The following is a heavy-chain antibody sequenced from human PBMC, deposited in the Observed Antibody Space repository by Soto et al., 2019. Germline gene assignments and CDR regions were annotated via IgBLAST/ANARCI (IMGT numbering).Heavy chain of an antibody. CDR3: ARESRHFDY. Sequence: QVQLVQSGAEVQRPGSSVKVSCKASGGSFSSYAISWVRQAPGQGLEWMGGINPILDTPHYPQKFMGRVNITADESTATAYLELTGLTSNDTAVYFCARESRHFDYWGQGTLVTVSS. J-gene: IGHJ4*02. V-gene: IGHV1-69*01. CDR1: GGSFSSYA. CDR2: INPILDTP.